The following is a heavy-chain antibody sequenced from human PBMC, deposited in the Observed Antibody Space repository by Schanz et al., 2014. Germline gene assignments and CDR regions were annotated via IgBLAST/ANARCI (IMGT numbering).Heavy chain of an antibody. J-gene: IGHJ3*02. Sequence: VQLVESGGGVVQPGRSLRLSCAASGFTFSSYGMHWVRQAPGKGLEWVSYISGSSRTIYYADSMKGRFTVSRDNAENALYLQMNNLRADDTAVYYCAKGRFGELSAFDIWGQGTMVTVSS. D-gene: IGHD3-10*01. CDR2: ISGSSRTI. V-gene: IGHV3-48*01. CDR3: AKGRFGELSAFDI. CDR1: GFTFSSYG.